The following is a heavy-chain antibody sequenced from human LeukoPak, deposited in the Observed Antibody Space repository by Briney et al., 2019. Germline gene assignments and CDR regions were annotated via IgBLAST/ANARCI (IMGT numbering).Heavy chain of an antibody. CDR3: ARDIDGSGSYDY. CDR2: IRYDGNNK. V-gene: IGHV3-30*02. Sequence: PGGSLRLSRAASGFTFSSSGMHWVRQAPGKGLEWVAFIRYDGNNKYYADSVKGRFTISRDNSKNTLYLQMNSLRAEDTAVYYCARDIDGSGSYDYWGQGTLVTVSS. J-gene: IGHJ4*02. D-gene: IGHD3-10*01. CDR1: GFTFSSSG.